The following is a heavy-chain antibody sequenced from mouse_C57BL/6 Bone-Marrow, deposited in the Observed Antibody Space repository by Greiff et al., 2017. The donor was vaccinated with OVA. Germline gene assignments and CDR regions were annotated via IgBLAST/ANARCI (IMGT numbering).Heavy chain of an antibody. Sequence: QVQLKQPGAELVRPGSSVKLSCKASGYTFTSYWMDWVKQRPGQGLEWIGNIYPSDSETHYNQKFKDKATLTVDKSSSTAYMQLSSLTSEDSAVYYCSIYYGNYVEDYWGQGTTLTVSS. CDR2: IYPSDSET. CDR3: SIYYGNYVEDY. D-gene: IGHD2-1*01. V-gene: IGHV1-61*01. J-gene: IGHJ2*01. CDR1: GYTFTSYW.